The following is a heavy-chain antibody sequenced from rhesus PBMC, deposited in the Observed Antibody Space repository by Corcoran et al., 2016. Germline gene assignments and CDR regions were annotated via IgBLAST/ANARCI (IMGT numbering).Heavy chain of an antibody. CDR1: GGSISDYYY. CDR2: IYGNRASP. Sequence: QVQLQESGPGLVKPSETLSLTCAVSGGSISDYYYWNWIRQPPGKGLEWIGNIYGNRASPYYNPSLKSRVTISKDTSKNQFFLKLSSVTAADTAVYYCARGPAGFNRFDVWGPGVLVTVSS. D-gene: IGHD1-1*01. J-gene: IGHJ5-1*01. V-gene: IGHV4S9*01. CDR3: ARGPAGFNRFDV.